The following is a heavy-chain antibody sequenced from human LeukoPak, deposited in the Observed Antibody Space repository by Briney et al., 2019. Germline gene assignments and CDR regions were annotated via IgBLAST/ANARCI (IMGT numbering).Heavy chain of an antibody. CDR3: ARDEAQNWNYYNY. J-gene: IGHJ4*02. D-gene: IGHD1-1*01. V-gene: IGHV3-30*01. CDR2: TSYDGSNK. Sequence: GRSLRLSCAASGFTFSSYAMHWVRQAPGKGLEWVAVTSYDGSNKYYADSVKGRFTISRDNSKNTLYLQMNSLRAEDTAVYYCARDEAQNWNYYNYWGQGTLVTVSS. CDR1: GFTFSSYA.